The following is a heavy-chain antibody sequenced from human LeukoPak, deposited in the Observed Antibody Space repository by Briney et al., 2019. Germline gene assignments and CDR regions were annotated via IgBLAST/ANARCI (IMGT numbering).Heavy chain of an antibody. V-gene: IGHV1-2*02. CDR1: GYTFTGYY. D-gene: IGHD3-3*01. CDR2: INPNSGAT. Sequence: GASVKVSCKASGYTFTGYYMHWVRQAPGQGLEWMGWINPNSGATNYAQKFQGRVTMTRDTSISTAYMELTRLRSDDTAVYYCARVMAGVVLYYFDYWGQGTLVTVSS. J-gene: IGHJ4*02. CDR3: ARVMAGVVLYYFDY.